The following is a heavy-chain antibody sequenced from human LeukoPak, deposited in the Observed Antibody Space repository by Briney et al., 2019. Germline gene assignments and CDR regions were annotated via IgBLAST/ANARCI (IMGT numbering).Heavy chain of an antibody. J-gene: IGHJ4*02. CDR2: IYSGGST. Sequence: GGSLRLSCAASGFTVSSNYMSWVRQAPGKGLEWVSVIYSGGSTYYADSVKGRFTISRDNYKNTLYLQMSSLRSEDTAVYYCARGLSQPRGYSYGFWGQGTLVTVSS. D-gene: IGHD5-18*01. CDR3: ARGLSQPRGYSYGF. V-gene: IGHV3-53*05. CDR1: GFTVSSNY.